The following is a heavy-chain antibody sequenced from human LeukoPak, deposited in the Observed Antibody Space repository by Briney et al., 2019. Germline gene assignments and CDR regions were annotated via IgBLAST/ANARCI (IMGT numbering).Heavy chain of an antibody. Sequence: GGSLRLSCAASGFTFDVYAMHWVRQAPGKGLEWVSLISGDGGSTYYADSVKGRFTISRDNSKNSLYLQMNSLRTEDTALYYCAKGAAAAGTLSSWGQGTLVTVSS. CDR3: AKGAAAAGTLSS. CDR2: ISGDGGST. J-gene: IGHJ4*02. V-gene: IGHV3-43*02. CDR1: GFTFDVYA. D-gene: IGHD6-13*01.